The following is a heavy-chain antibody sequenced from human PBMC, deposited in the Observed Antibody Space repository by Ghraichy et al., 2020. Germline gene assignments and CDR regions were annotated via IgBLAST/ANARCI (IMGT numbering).Heavy chain of an antibody. CDR2: IYYSGST. D-gene: IGHD5-18*01. J-gene: IGHJ4*02. CDR3: ASPHVDTAMASFDY. CDR1: GGSISSSSYY. V-gene: IGHV4-39*01. Sequence: SQTLSLTCTVSGGSISSSSYYWGWIRQPPGKGLEWIGSIYYSGSTYYNPSLKSRVTISVDTSKNQFSLKLSSVTAADTAVYYCASPHVDTAMASFDYWGQGTLVTVSS.